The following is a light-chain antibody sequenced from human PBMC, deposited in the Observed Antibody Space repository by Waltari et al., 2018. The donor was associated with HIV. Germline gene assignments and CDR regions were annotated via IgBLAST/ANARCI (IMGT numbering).Light chain of an antibody. Sequence: QSVLTQPPSASGTPGQRVTISCSGASSDIGSNYVYWYQQLPGTAPKLLIYRNNPRPAGVPDRFSGSKSGTSASLAISGLRSEDEADYYCAAWDVSLRGAYVFGTGTKVAVL. CDR2: RNN. J-gene: IGLJ1*01. CDR1: SSDIGSNY. CDR3: AAWDVSLRGAYV. V-gene: IGLV1-47*01.